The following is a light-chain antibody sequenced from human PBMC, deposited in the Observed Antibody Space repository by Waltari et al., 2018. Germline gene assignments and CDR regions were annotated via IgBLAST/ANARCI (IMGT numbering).Light chain of an antibody. V-gene: IGKV1-39*01. CDR1: QTISIY. CDR2: YAS. Sequence: DIQMTQSPSSLSASVGDRVTITCRTSQTISIYLSWYQQKVGKAPKLLIYYASTLQSGVPSRFSGSGSGTEFTLTISSLRPDDFATYFCQHSYYTPLFGQGTRLEIK. J-gene: IGKJ5*01. CDR3: QHSYYTPL.